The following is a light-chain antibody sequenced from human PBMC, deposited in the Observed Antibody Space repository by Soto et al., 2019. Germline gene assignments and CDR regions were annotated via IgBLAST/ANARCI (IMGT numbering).Light chain of an antibody. CDR2: WAS. J-gene: IGKJ2*01. CDR3: QQYYSTPFT. Sequence: DIVMTQSPDSLAVSLGERATINCRSSQSVIYNSNNKNYLAWYQQKPGQPPKLLIYWASTRASGVPDRFSGSGSGTDFTLTISSLQAEDVAVYYCQQYYSTPFTFGQGTKVEI. CDR1: QSVIYNSNNKNY. V-gene: IGKV4-1*01.